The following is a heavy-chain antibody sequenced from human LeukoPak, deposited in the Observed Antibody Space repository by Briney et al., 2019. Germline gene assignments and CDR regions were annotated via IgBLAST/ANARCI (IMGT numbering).Heavy chain of an antibody. CDR3: ARTYGDYVYILGY. V-gene: IGHV3-7*03. J-gene: IGHJ4*02. CDR2: IKQDGRNI. Sequence: PGGSLRLSCAASGFTFNNYWMTWVRQAPGKGLECVASIKQDGRNIYYVDSVKGRFTISRDISKNTVYLQMNSLRAEDTAVYYCARTYGDYVYILGYWGQGTLVTVSS. D-gene: IGHD4-17*01. CDR1: GFTFNNYW.